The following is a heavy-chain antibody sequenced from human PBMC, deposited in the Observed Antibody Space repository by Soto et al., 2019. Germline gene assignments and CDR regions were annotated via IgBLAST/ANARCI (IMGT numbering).Heavy chain of an antibody. CDR2: ISKGGSNL. J-gene: IGHJ4*02. CDR1: VFTLISYA. CDR3: AREVEYTSAFGISSSFDY. V-gene: IGHV3-30-3*01. D-gene: IGHD6-19*01. Sequence: PGGSLRLSCAYSVFTLISYAIHWVRQAPGKGLEWVTVISKGGSNLYFADSVKGRFTISRDNSKNTLYLQMNSLRSEDTAVYYCAREVEYTSAFGISSSFDYWGQGTLVTVSS.